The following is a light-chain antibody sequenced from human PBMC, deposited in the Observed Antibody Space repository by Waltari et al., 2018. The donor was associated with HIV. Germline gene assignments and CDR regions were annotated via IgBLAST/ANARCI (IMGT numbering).Light chain of an antibody. Sequence: QPVLTQPPSASGTPGQRVIISCSGSSSNIGRHAVSWYQHLPGATPTLLIFGNNQRSSGVPDRFSGSTSATSASLAISGLRSVDEADYSCAAWDDSLDGPVFGGGTKLTVL. CDR2: GNN. J-gene: IGLJ2*01. V-gene: IGLV1-44*01. CDR1: SSNIGRHA. CDR3: AAWDDSLDGPV.